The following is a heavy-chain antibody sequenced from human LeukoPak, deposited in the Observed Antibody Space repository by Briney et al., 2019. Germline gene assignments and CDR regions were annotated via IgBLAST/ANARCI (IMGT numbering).Heavy chain of an antibody. D-gene: IGHD6-19*01. CDR1: GFAFSSYA. CDR2: TKNKANGYTT. Sequence: TGGSLRLSCAASGFAFSSYAMNWVRQAPGKGLEWVGRTKNKANGYTTEYAASVKGRFTILRDESKTSLHLQMNSLQTEDTAVYYCARGGSSGWSLYYFDYWGQGTLVTVSS. V-gene: IGHV3-72*01. J-gene: IGHJ4*02. CDR3: ARGGSSGWSLYYFDY.